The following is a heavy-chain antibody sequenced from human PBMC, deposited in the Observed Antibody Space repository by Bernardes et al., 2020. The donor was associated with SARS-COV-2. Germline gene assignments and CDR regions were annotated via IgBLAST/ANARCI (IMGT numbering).Heavy chain of an antibody. CDR3: ARAHGVRGWFDP. V-gene: IGHV4-59*01. J-gene: IGHJ5*02. CDR1: GASINNYY. Sequence: SETLSLTCTVSGASINNYYYSWIRLFPGKGLEWMGYIYYNGNTVYNPSLKSRLTMSIHTSESQFSLSLTSVTAADTAVYFCARAHGVRGWFDPWGQGTLVTVSS. CDR2: IYYNGNT.